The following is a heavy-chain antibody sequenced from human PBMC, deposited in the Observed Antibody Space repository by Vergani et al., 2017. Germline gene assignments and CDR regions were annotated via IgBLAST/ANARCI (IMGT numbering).Heavy chain of an antibody. Sequence: QVQLVQSGGEVKKPGASVKVSCKASGGTFSSYAISWVRQAPGQGLEWMGGIIPIFGTANYAQKFQGRVTITAAKSTSTAYMELSSLRSEDTAVYYCASKKYCSGGSCYPTPYNWFDPWGQGTLVTVSS. CDR2: IIPIFGTA. V-gene: IGHV1-69*06. CDR3: ASKKYCSGGSCYPTPYNWFDP. D-gene: IGHD2-15*01. J-gene: IGHJ5*02. CDR1: GGTFSSYA.